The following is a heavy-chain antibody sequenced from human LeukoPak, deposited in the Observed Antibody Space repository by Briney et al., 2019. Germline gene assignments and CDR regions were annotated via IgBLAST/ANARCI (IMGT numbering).Heavy chain of an antibody. V-gene: IGHV4-34*01. CDR2: INHSGST. CDR1: GVSFSGYY. CDR3: ARVPRAVAGTYYFDY. Sequence: SETLSLTCAVYGVSFSGYYWSWIRQPPGKGLEWIGEINHSGSTDYNPSLKSRVTISVDTSKNQFSLKLSSVTAADTAVYYCARVPRAVAGTYYFDYWGQGTLVTVSS. D-gene: IGHD6-19*01. J-gene: IGHJ4*02.